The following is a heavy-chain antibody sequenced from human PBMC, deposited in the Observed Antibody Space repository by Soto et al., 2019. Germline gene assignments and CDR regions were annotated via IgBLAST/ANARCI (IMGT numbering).Heavy chain of an antibody. CDR2: IYYSGST. CDR1: GGSISSGGYY. Sequence: SENLSLTCTVSGGSISSGGYYWSWIRQHPGKGLEWIGYIYYSGSTYYNPSLKSRVTISVDTSKNQFSLKLSSVTAADTAVYYCASAMSAEQWPLSDAFDIWGQGTMVTVSS. V-gene: IGHV4-31*03. J-gene: IGHJ3*02. D-gene: IGHD6-19*01. CDR3: ASAMSAEQWPLSDAFDI.